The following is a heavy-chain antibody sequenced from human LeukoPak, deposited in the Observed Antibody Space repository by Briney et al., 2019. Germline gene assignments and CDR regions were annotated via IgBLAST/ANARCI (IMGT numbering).Heavy chain of an antibody. CDR3: AKDWQSIVVVTAIRPDYYYGMDV. V-gene: IGHV3-30*18. J-gene: IGHJ6*02. CDR1: GFTFSSYG. D-gene: IGHD2-21*02. Sequence: GRSLRLSCAASGFTFSSYGMHWVRQAPGKGLEWVAVISYDGSNKYYADSVKGRFTISRDNSKNTLYLQMKSLRAEDTAVYYCAKDWQSIVVVTAIRPDYYYGMDVWGQGTTVTVSS. CDR2: ISYDGSNK.